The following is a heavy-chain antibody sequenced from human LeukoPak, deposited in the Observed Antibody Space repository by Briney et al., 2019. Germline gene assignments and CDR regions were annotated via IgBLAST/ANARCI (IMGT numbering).Heavy chain of an antibody. D-gene: IGHD3-9*01. CDR2: INPNRCCT. V-gene: IGHV1-2*02. J-gene: IGHJ5*02. CDR1: VYTFTCYY. Sequence: ASVKDSFKASVYTFTCYYMHWLRQARGQGREWMGLINPNRCCTNYVQKFQGRVTMTRDTSISTAYMELSRLRSDDTAVYYCAREIEYYDIVAALSWFDPWGQGTLVTVSS. CDR3: AREIEYYDIVAALSWFDP.